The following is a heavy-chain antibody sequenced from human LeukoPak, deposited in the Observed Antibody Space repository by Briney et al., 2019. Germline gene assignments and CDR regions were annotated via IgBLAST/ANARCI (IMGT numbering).Heavy chain of an antibody. J-gene: IGHJ6*02. CDR1: GYTFTSYS. CDR3: AKAFMYGMDV. V-gene: IGHV1-46*01. CDR2: NNPSGGST. Sequence: ASVKVSCTASGYTFTSYSMHWVRQAPGQGLEWMGINNPSGGSTSYAQKFQGRVTLTRDTSTSTVYMELSSLRSKDTAVYYCAKAFMYGMDVWGQGTTVTVSS.